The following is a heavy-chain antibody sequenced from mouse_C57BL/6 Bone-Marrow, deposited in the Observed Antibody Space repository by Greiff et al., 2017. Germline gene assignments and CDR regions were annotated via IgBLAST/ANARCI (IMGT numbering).Heavy chain of an antibody. D-gene: IGHD1-1*01. V-gene: IGHV14-4*01. Sequence: VQLQQSGAELVRPGASVKMSCTASGFNIKDAYMHWVKQRPEQGLEWIGWFDPENGDTEYASKFQGRATIPADTSPTPASRQLSSLPLEATAVVSCTAFNYCSSPALFGYRGDGTLVTVSA. J-gene: IGHJ3*01. CDR2: FDPENGDT. CDR3: TAFNYCSSPALFGY. CDR1: GFNIKDAY.